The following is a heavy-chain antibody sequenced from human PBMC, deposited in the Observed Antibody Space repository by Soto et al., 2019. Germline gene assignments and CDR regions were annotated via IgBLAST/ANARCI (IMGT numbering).Heavy chain of an antibody. CDR1: GFTFNSAW. V-gene: IGHV3-15*07. J-gene: IGHJ4*02. Sequence: EVQLVESGGGLVKPGGSLRLSCAASGFTFNSAWMNWVRQAPGKGLEWVARIKSKTDGGTTDYAAPVKGRFAISRDDSTDTLYLQKDGLKTYDTAVYYRAKDLPTPIPQVYSWAKGTLVTVSS. D-gene: IGHD2-8*01. CDR3: AKDLPTPIPQVYS. CDR2: IKSKTDGGTT.